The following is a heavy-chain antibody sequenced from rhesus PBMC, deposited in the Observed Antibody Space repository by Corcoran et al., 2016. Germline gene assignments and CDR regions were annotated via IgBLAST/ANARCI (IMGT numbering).Heavy chain of an antibody. D-gene: IGHD6-25*01. Sequence: QVQLQESGPGLRKPSETLSLTFAVSGGSSSSGYYHWNWAPQPPGQELEWIGYLTYSGSTSYNPSLKSRVTISRDTSKNQFSLKLSSVTAADTAVYYCARDAPRIAAAGTGNYWGQGVLVTVSS. CDR1: GGSSSSGYYH. J-gene: IGHJ4*01. CDR3: ARDAPRIAAAGTGNY. CDR2: LTYSGST. V-gene: IGHV4-122*02.